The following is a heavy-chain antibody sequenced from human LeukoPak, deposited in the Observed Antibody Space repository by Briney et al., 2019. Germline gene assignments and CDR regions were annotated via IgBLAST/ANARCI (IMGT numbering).Heavy chain of an antibody. V-gene: IGHV3-13*01. CDR2: IDTGGDT. CDR3: TRAHLHSYSSMDV. Sequence: GGSLRLSCAASGFTFSPYDMHWLRQVPGKGLEWLSAIDTGGDTYYSASVKGRFTISRENAKNSFYLQMDSLRAGDTAVYYCTRAHLHSYSSMDVWGQGTTVTVSS. CDR1: GFTFSPYD. J-gene: IGHJ6*02.